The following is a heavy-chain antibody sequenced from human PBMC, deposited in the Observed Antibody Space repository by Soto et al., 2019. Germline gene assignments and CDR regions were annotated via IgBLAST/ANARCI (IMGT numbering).Heavy chain of an antibody. CDR1: GFTFSSYI. CDR3: AREESDTFDY. CDR2: ISSGSGYI. V-gene: IGHV3-21*01. J-gene: IGHJ4*02. Sequence: EVQLVESGGDLVKPGGSLRLSCAASGFTFSSYIMNWVRQAPGKGLEWVSSISSGSGYISYADSVKGRFTVSRDNAKSSLYLQMNSLRVEDTAVYFCAREESDTFDYWGQGTLVSVSS.